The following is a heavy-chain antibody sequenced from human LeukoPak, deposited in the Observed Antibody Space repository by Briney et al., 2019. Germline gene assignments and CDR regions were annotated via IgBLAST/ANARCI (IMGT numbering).Heavy chain of an antibody. CDR2: INPNSGGT. D-gene: IGHD1-26*01. Sequence: ASVKVSCKASGYTFTGYYMHWVRQAPGQGLEWMGWINPNSGGTNYAQKFQGRVTMTRDTSISTAYMELSRLRSNDTAVYYCARARNLAVGATTNWGQGTLVTVSS. CDR1: GYTFTGYY. J-gene: IGHJ4*02. V-gene: IGHV1-2*02. CDR3: ARARNLAVGATTN.